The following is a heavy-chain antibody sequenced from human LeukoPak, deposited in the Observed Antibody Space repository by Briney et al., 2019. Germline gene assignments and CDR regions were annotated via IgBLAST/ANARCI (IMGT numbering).Heavy chain of an antibody. CDR2: INWNGGGT. J-gene: IGHJ6*02. D-gene: IGHD1-26*01. CDR1: GFTFNSYW. CDR3: AKHLTATNTYIFFGLDV. V-gene: IGHV3-9*01. Sequence: SLRLSCAASGFTFNSYWMHWVRQPPGKGLEWVSAINWNGGGTDYADSVKGRFTISRDNAKNSLYLQLSSLRPEDTALYYCAKHLTATNTYIFFGLDVWGQGTSVTVSS.